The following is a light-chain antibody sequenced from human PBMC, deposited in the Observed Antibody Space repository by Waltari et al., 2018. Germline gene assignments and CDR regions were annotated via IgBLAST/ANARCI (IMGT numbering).Light chain of an antibody. J-gene: IGKJ1*01. Sequence: DIVITASPDSLAVSLGERTPILFQSSPSVLSSYTNKNSLVWYQQKPGQAPRLLISWASIRESGVPDRFSGSGSGTDFTLTISRLQAEDVAVYYCQQCDSMPVTFGQGTKVEIK. CDR1: PSVLSSYTNKNS. CDR3: QQCDSMPVT. V-gene: IGKV4-1*01. CDR2: WAS.